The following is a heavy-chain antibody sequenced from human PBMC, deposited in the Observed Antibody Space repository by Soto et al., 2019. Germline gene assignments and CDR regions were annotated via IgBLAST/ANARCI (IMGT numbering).Heavy chain of an antibody. D-gene: IGHD3-22*01. CDR2: IKPDGSEK. CDR1: GFTFSTYW. V-gene: IGHV3-7*04. Sequence: GGSLRLSCAASGFTFSTYWMSWVRQAPGKGLEWVANIKPDGSEKWYVDSVKGRFTVSRDNAKNSFYLQMISLRAEDTATYYCARGDYHDISGPFSDAFDIWGQGTMVTVSS. J-gene: IGHJ3*02. CDR3: ARGDYHDISGPFSDAFDI.